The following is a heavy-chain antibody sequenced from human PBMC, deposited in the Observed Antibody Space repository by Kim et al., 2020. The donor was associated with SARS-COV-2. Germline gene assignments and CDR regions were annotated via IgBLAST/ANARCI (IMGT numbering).Heavy chain of an antibody. V-gene: IGHV4-28*01. J-gene: IGHJ3*02. D-gene: IGHD2-15*01. CDR3: ARTMVVAAAFDI. CDR1: GYSISSSNW. Sequence: SETLSLTCAVSGYSISSSNWWGWIRQPPGKGLEWIGYIYYSGSTYYNPSLKSRVTMSVDTSKNQFSLKLSSVTAVDTAVYYCARTMVVAAAFDIWGHGTMVTVSS. CDR2: IYYSGST.